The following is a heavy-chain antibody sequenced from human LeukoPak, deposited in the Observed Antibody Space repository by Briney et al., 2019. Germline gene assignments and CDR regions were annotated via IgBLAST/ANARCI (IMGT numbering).Heavy chain of an antibody. CDR1: GFTFDDYA. D-gene: IGHD6-13*01. V-gene: IGHV3-9*01. CDR2: ISWNSGSI. J-gene: IGHJ3*02. Sequence: GGSLRLSCAASGFTFDDYAMHWVRQAPGKGLEWVSGISWNSGSIGYADSVKGRFTISRDNAKNTLYLQMNSLRAEDTAVYYCARVWSSSSYDAFDIWGQGTMVTVSS. CDR3: ARVWSSSSYDAFDI.